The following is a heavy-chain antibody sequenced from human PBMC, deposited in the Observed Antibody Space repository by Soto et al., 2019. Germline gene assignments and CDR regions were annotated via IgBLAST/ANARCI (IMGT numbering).Heavy chain of an antibody. CDR3: AKVGPLWGPPYTAIHY. CDR2: ISGSGGST. J-gene: IGHJ4*02. CDR1: GFTFSSYA. D-gene: IGHD5-18*01. V-gene: IGHV3-23*01. Sequence: GGSLRLSCAASGFTFSSYAMSWVRQAPGKGLEWVSAISGSGGSTYYADSVKGRFTISRDNSKNTLYLQMNSLRAEDTAVYYCAKVGPLWGPPYTAIHYWGQGTLVTVSS.